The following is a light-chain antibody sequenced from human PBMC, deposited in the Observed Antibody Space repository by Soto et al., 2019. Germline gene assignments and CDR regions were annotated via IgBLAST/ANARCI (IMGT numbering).Light chain of an antibody. Sequence: VLTQSHATLSLSPGERCTLSCRASQSIHTSLAWYQQKPGQPPRLVVYDSTLRANGVPSRFSGSGSGTEFTLTISSLQPDDSATYYCQQYNTFLTFCGGTKVDIK. J-gene: IGKJ4*01. V-gene: IGKV3-11*01. CDR2: DST. CDR3: QQYNTFLT. CDR1: QSIHTS.